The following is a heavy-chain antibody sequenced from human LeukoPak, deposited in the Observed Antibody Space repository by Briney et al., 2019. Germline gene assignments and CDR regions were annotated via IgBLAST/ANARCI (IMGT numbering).Heavy chain of an antibody. D-gene: IGHD3-10*01. J-gene: IGHJ4*02. CDR1: GFTFSSYG. CDR3: AKVPSGLLWFGELLPFDC. Sequence: PGGSLRLSCAASGFTFSSYGMSWVRQAPGKGLEWVSAISGSGGSTYYADSVKGRFTISRDNSKNTLYLQMNSLRAEDTAVYYCAKVPSGLLWFGELLPFDCWGQGTLVTVSS. V-gene: IGHV3-23*01. CDR2: ISGSGGST.